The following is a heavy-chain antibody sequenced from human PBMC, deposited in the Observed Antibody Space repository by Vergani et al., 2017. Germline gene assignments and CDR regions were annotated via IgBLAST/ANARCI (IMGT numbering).Heavy chain of an antibody. V-gene: IGHV1-18*01. J-gene: IGHJ4*02. Sequence: QVQLVQSGAEVKKPGASVKVSCKASGYTFTSYGISWVRQAPGQGLEWMGWISAYNGNTNYAQKLQGRVTMSTDTSTSTAYMELRSLRSDDTAVYSCAGEVYSSSWYGPSQIVYWGQGTLVTVSS. CDR3: AGEVYSSSWYGPSQIVY. D-gene: IGHD6-13*01. CDR1: GYTFTSYG. CDR2: ISAYNGNT.